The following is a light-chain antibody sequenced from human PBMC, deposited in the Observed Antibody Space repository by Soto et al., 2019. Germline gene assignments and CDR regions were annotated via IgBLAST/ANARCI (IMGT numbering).Light chain of an antibody. CDR3: QHYGSSPRT. CDR2: RAS. J-gene: IGKJ1*01. V-gene: IGKV3-20*01. Sequence: EIGLTQSPGILSLSPGERATLSCRASQSISGNYLAWYRLISGQAPRLLIYRASSRATGIPDTFSGSGSGEDFTLTISRLEPQDCALDYCQHYGSSPRTFGQANRVHIK. CDR1: QSISGNY.